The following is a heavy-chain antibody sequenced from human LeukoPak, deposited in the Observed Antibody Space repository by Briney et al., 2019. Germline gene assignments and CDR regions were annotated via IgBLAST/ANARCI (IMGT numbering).Heavy chain of an antibody. V-gene: IGHV4-4*07. CDR2: IYASGST. D-gene: IGHD6-19*01. J-gene: IGHJ5*02. CDR1: GELISRYY. Sequence: PSETLSLTCTVSGELISRYYWSWIRHPGGAGLECIGRIYASGSTNYDASLKSRLTMSVDTSKNQFSLKLSSVSAADTAVYYCARDLTVADTGDLFDPWGQGTLVTVSS. CDR3: ARDLTVADTGDLFDP.